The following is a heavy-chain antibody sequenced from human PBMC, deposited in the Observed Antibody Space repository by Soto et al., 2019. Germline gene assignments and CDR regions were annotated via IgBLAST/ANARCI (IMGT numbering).Heavy chain of an antibody. CDR1: GFTFSSYG. V-gene: IGHV3-33*01. J-gene: IGHJ6*02. Sequence: PGGSLRLSCAAPGFTFSSYGMHWVRQAPGKGLEWVAVIWYDGSNKYYADSVKGRFTISRDNSKNTLYLQMNSLRAEDTAVYYCARDALPAASRYYYGMDVWGQGTTVTVSS. CDR3: ARDALPAASRYYYGMDV. D-gene: IGHD2-2*01. CDR2: IWYDGSNK.